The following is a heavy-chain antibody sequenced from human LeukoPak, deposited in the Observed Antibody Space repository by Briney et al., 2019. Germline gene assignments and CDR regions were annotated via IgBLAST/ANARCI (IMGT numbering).Heavy chain of an antibody. D-gene: IGHD2-2*02. J-gene: IGHJ6*03. V-gene: IGHV1-8*01. Sequence: GASVKVSCKASGYTFTSYDINWVRQATGQGLEWMGWMNPNSGNTGYAQKFQGRVTMTRNTSISTAYMELSSLRSEDTAVYYCARGWGVPAAILLHYCYYMDVWGKGTTVTVSS. CDR2: MNPNSGNT. CDR1: GYTFTSYD. CDR3: ARGWGVPAAILLHYCYYMDV.